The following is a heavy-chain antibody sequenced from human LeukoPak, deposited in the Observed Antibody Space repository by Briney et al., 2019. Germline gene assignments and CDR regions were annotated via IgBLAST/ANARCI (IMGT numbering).Heavy chain of an antibody. J-gene: IGHJ6*02. Sequence: PSETLSLTCTVSGGSISSYYWGWIRQPPGKGLEWIGYIYYSGSTNYNPSLKSRVTISVDTSKNQFSLKLSSVTAADTAVSYCARVAEYSSSWYTYYYYGMDVWGQGTTVTVSS. CDR2: IYYSGST. CDR3: ARVAEYSSSWYTYYYYGMDV. D-gene: IGHD6-13*01. V-gene: IGHV4-59*01. CDR1: GGSISSYY.